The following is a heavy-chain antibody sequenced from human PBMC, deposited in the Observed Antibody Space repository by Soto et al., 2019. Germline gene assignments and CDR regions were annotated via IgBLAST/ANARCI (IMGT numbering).Heavy chain of an antibody. CDR3: ARDSHYDILTGYHNGWLGTDV. J-gene: IGHJ6*02. D-gene: IGHD3-9*01. V-gene: IGHV4-31*03. CDR2: IYYSGST. CDR1: GGSIIGGGYY. Sequence: SDTLSLTCTVSGGSIIGGGYYWSWIRQHPGKGLEWIAYIYYSGSTYYNPSLKSRVTISVDTSKNQLPLKLSSVTAADTAVYHCARDSHYDILTGYHNGWLGTDVWGQGTTVTVSS.